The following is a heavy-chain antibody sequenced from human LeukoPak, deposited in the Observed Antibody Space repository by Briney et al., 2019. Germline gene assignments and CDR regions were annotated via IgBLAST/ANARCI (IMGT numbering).Heavy chain of an antibody. CDR2: ISYDGTNK. Sequence: GGSLRLSCAASGFTFSSYGMHWVRQAPGKELEWVAVISYDGTNKYYADSVQGRFTIARDNSKSTLYLQMNSLRAEDTAVYYCAKAEGGYYYYGTDVWGQGTTVTVSS. CDR1: GFTFSSYG. V-gene: IGHV3-30*18. D-gene: IGHD1-14*01. CDR3: AKAEGGYYYYGTDV. J-gene: IGHJ6*02.